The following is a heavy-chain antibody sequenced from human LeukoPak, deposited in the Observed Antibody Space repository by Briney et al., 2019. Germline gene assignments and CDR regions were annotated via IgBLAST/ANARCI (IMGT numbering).Heavy chain of an antibody. Sequence: SQTLSLTCTVSGGSISSGDYYWSWIRQPPGMGLEWIGYIYYSGATHYNPSLKSRVTISIDTSKNQFSLKLSSVTTADTAVYYCARWVSSTAHFDPWGQGTLVTVSS. V-gene: IGHV4-30-4*01. CDR2: IYYSGAT. CDR3: ARWVSSTAHFDP. D-gene: IGHD6-6*01. J-gene: IGHJ5*02. CDR1: GGSISSGDYY.